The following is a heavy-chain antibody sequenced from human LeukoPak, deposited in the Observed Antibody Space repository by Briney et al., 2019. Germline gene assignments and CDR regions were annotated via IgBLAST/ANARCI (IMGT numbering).Heavy chain of an antibody. CDR2: IKQDGGEK. CDR1: GFTFSSYL. CDR3: ARDVGYYDSSGYYRTEYYYYYMDV. D-gene: IGHD3-22*01. J-gene: IGHJ6*03. Sequence: GGSLRLSCAASGFTFSSYLMSWVRQAPGKGLEWVANIKQDGGEKYYVDSVKGRFTISRDNAKNSLYLQMNSLRAEDTAVYYCARDVGYYDSSGYYRTEYYYYYMDVWGKGTTVTVSS. V-gene: IGHV3-7*01.